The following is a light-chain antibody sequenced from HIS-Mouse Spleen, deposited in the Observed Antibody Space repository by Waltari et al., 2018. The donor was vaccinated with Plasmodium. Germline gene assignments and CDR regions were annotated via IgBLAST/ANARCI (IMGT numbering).Light chain of an antibody. Sequence: SYELTQPLSVSVALGQTARITCGGNNIGSKNVHWYQQKPGQAPVLVIYRDSNRPPGIPERFSGSNSVNTATLTISRAQAGDEADYYCQVWDSSTVVFGGGTKLTVL. CDR3: QVWDSSTVV. V-gene: IGLV3-9*01. CDR2: RDS. CDR1: NIGSKN. J-gene: IGLJ2*01.